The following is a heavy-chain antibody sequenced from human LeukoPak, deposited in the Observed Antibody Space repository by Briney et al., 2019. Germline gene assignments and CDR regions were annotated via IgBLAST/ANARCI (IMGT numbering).Heavy chain of an antibody. CDR1: GGSISSSSYY. CDR2: IYYSGST. D-gene: IGHD6-13*01. V-gene: IGHV4-39*07. Sequence: SETLSLTCTVSGGSISSSSYYWGWIRQPPGKGLEWIGSIYYSGSTYYNPSLKSRVTISVDTSKNQFSLKLSSVTAADTAVYYCARDWASSSWFQDWGQGTLVAVSS. CDR3: ARDWASSSWFQD. J-gene: IGHJ4*02.